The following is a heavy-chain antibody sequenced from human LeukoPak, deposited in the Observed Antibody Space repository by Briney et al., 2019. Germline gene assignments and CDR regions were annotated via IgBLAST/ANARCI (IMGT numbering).Heavy chain of an antibody. CDR2: ISSSGSTI. J-gene: IGHJ4*02. CDR1: GFTFSDYY. Sequence: GGSLRLSCAASGFTFSDYYMSWIRQAPGKGLEWVSYISSSGSTICYADSVKGRFTISRDNAKNSLYLQMNSLRAEDTAVYYCAREVTSSSWYDYWGQGTLVTVSS. D-gene: IGHD6-13*01. V-gene: IGHV3-11*01. CDR3: AREVTSSSWYDY.